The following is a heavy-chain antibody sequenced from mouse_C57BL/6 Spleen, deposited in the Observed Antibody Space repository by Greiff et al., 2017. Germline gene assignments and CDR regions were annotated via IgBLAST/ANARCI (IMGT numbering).Heavy chain of an antibody. CDR3: ARNGVYGNSWYFDV. J-gene: IGHJ1*03. V-gene: IGHV2-9-1*01. CDR1: GFSLTSYA. D-gene: IGHD2-1*01. CDR2: IWTGGGT. Sequence: VKLMESGPGLVAPSQSLSITCTVSGFSLTSYAISWVRQPPGKGLEWLGVIWTGGGTNYNSALKSRLSISKDNSKSQVFLKMNSLQTDDTARYYCARNGVYGNSWYFDVWGTGTTVTVSS.